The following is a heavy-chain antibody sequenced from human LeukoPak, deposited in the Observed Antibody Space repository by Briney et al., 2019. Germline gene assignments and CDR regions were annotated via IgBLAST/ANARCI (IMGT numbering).Heavy chain of an antibody. D-gene: IGHD2/OR15-2a*01. CDR3: ARDVNTAY. J-gene: IGHJ4*02. Sequence: GGSLRLSCAASGFTLSNHRMSWVRQALGKGLEWVAHIKQDGGEKYYVDSVKGRFTISRDNAKNSLYLQMNSLRAEDAAVYYCARDVNTAYWGQGTLVTVSS. CDR2: IKQDGGEK. V-gene: IGHV3-7*01. CDR1: GFTLSNHR.